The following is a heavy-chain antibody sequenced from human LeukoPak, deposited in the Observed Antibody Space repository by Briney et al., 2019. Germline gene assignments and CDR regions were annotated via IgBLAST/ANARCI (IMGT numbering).Heavy chain of an antibody. D-gene: IGHD6-13*01. J-gene: IGHJ6*02. CDR3: ARVEGIAAILYYYYYGMDV. V-gene: IGHV3-21*01. CDR1: GFTFSSYS. Sequence: GGSLRLSCAASGFTFSSYSMNWFRQAPGKGLGWVSSFSISSSYIYYADSVKGRFTISRDNAKNSLYLQMNSLRAEDTAVYYCARVEGIAAILYYYYYGMDVWGQGTTVTVSS. CDR2: FSISSSYI.